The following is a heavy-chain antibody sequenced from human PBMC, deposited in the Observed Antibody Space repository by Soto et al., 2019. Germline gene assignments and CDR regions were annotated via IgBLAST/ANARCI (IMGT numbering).Heavy chain of an antibody. D-gene: IGHD5-18*01. CDR3: AKELGGYSYGYELDH. CDR1: GFTFDIYA. CDR2: ISWNSGTR. V-gene: IGHV3-9*01. J-gene: IGHJ4*02. Sequence: EVQLVDSGGGLVQPGRSLRLSCAASGFTFDIYAMHWDRQAPGKGLEWVASISWNSGTRGYADSVKGRFTISRDNAKNSLYLQMDSLRTEDTAFYYCAKELGGYSYGYELDHWGQGTLVAVSS.